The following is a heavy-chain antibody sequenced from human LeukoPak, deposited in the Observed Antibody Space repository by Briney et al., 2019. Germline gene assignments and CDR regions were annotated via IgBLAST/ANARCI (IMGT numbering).Heavy chain of an antibody. J-gene: IGHJ6*02. CDR3: ARGADGSGSYLYYYYGMDV. V-gene: IGHV3-11*01. D-gene: IGHD3-10*01. CDR1: GFTFSDYY. CDR2: ISSSGSTI. Sequence: GGSLRLSCAASGFTFSDYYMSRIRQAPGKGLEWVSYISSSGSTIYYADSVKGRFTISRDNAKNSLYLQMNSLRAEDTAVYYCARGADGSGSYLYYYYGMDVWGQGTTVTVSS.